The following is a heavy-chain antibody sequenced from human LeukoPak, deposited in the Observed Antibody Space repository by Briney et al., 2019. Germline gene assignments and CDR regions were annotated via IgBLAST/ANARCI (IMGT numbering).Heavy chain of an antibody. J-gene: IGHJ4*02. V-gene: IGHV3-21*01. Sequence: GGSLRLSCAASGFTFSSYSMNWVRQAPGKGLEWVSSISSSSSYIYYADSVKGRFTISRDNAKNSLYLQMNSLRAEDTAVYYCARPRGCGSSRCNNFDYWGQGTLVTVSS. CDR3: ARPRGCGSSRCNNFDY. D-gene: IGHD2-2*01. CDR1: GFTFSSYS. CDR2: ISSSSSYI.